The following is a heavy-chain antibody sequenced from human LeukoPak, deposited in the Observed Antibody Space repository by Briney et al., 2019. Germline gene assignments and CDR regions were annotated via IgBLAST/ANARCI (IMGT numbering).Heavy chain of an antibody. CDR3: ARGTSDKLRFLEWLSLPSYYYYMDV. V-gene: IGHV4-34*01. Sequence: SETLSLTCAVYGGSFSGYYWSWIRQPPGKGLEWIWEINHGGSTNYNPSLKSRVTISVDTSKNQFSLKLSSVTAADTAVYYCARGTSDKLRFLEWLSLPSYYYYMDVWGKGTTVTVSS. D-gene: IGHD3-3*01. CDR2: INHGGST. CDR1: GGSFSGYY. J-gene: IGHJ6*03.